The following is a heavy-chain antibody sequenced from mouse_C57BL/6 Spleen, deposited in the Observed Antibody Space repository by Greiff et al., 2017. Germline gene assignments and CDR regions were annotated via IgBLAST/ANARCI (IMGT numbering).Heavy chain of an antibody. D-gene: IGHD2-4*01. Sequence: QVQLQQSGSELRSPGSSVKLSCKDSDSEVFPIAYMSWVRQKPGHGFEWIGGILPSIGRTINGEKFEDKATLDADTLSNTAYLELNSLTSEESAIYDGARGYDYDGEYYVDYWGQGTTLTVSS. J-gene: IGHJ2*01. CDR1: DSEVFPIAY. CDR3: ARGYDYDGEYYVDY. CDR2: ILPSIGRT. V-gene: IGHV15-2*01.